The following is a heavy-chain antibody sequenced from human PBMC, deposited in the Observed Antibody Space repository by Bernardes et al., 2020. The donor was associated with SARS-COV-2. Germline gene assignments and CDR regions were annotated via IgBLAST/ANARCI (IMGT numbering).Heavy chain of an antibody. CDR3: AKVTTTPLPGWRHVWYFDL. J-gene: IGHJ2*01. CDR2: ISGSGGST. CDR1: GFTFSSYA. Sequence: GGSLRLSCAASGFTFSSYAMSWVRQAPGKGLEWVSAISGSGGSTYYADSVKGRFTISRDNSKNTLYLQMNSLRAEDTAVYYCAKVTTTPLPGWRHVWYFDLWGRGTLVTVSS. D-gene: IGHD3-3*01. V-gene: IGHV3-23*01.